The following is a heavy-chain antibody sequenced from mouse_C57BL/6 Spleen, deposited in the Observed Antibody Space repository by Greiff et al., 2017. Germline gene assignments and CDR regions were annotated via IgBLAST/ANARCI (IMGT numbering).Heavy chain of an antibody. J-gene: IGHJ2*01. CDR3: ARLYYGSSYDY. Sequence: QVQLQQPGAALVMPGASVKLSCKASGYTFTSYWMHWVKQRPGPGLEWIGEIDPSDSYTNYNQKFKGKSTLTVDKSSSTAYMQLSILTSEDSAVYYCARLYYGSSYDYWGQGTTLTVSS. CDR1: GYTFTSYW. D-gene: IGHD1-1*01. CDR2: IDPSDSYT. V-gene: IGHV1-69*01.